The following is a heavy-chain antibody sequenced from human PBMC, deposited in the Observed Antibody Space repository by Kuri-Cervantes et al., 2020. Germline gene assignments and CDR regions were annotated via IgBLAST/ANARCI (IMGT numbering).Heavy chain of an antibody. D-gene: IGHD3-10*01. V-gene: IGHV1-2*02. CDR1: GYTFTGYY. CDR2: INPNSGGT. J-gene: IGHJ3*02. CDR3: ARDSGSGSYPHAFDI. Sequence: ASVKVSCKASGYTFTGYYMHWVRQAPGQGLEWMGWINPNSGGTNYAQKFQGRVTMTRDTSISTAFMELSRLRSDDTAVYYRARDSGSGSYPHAFDIWGQETMVTVSS.